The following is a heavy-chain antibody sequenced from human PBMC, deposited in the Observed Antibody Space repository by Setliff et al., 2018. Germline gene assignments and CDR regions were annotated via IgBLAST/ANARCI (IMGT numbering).Heavy chain of an antibody. CDR1: GYTFSGSG. CDR2: ISPHTGNT. Sequence: ASVKVSCKASGYTFSGSGISWVRQAPGQGLEWMGWISPHTGNTFYAPQFQGRVIMTTDTSTNTASMDLRSLRSDDTAVYYCAISSLSICSGGTCPNVFDVWGQGTMVTVSS. D-gene: IGHD2-15*01. J-gene: IGHJ3*01. CDR3: AISSLSICSGGTCPNVFDV. V-gene: IGHV1-18*01.